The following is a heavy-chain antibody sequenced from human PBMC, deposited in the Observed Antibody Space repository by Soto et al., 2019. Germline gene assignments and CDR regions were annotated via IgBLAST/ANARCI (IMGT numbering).Heavy chain of an antibody. CDR2: ISTYNSRT. Sequence: QDQLVQSGAEVKKPGASVKISCEASGYTFTSHGISWVRQAPGQGLEWLGWISTYNSRTHYAQKVQGRVTMTTVTSTSTAYMDLRSLTFDDTAVYYCARARYCARPSCYKHYYYGMDTWGQGTTVTVSS. CDR3: ARARYCARPSCYKHYYYGMDT. D-gene: IGHD2-2*02. CDR1: GYTFTSHG. V-gene: IGHV1-18*04. J-gene: IGHJ6*02.